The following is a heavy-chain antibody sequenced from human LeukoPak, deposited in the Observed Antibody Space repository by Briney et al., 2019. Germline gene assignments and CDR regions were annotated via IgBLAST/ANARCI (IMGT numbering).Heavy chain of an antibody. D-gene: IGHD1-26*01. CDR1: GGSISSYY. Sequence: SETLSLTCTVSGGSISSYYWSWIRQPPGKGLEWIGYIYYSGSTYYNPSLKSRVTISVDTSKNQFSLKLSSVTAADTAVYYCARRTWESYAFDIWGQGTMVTVSS. CDR2: IYYSGST. V-gene: IGHV4-59*08. CDR3: ARRTWESYAFDI. J-gene: IGHJ3*02.